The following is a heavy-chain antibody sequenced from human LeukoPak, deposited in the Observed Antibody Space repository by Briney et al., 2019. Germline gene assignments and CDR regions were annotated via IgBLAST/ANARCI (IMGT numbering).Heavy chain of an antibody. V-gene: IGHV4-39*07. CDR2: IYYSGST. CDR1: GGSISSSSYY. CDR3: ARAEVTMIVVVITSDAFDI. J-gene: IGHJ3*02. Sequence: PSETLSLTCAVSGGSISSSSYYWGWIRQPPGKGLEWIGSIYYSGSTYYNPSLKSRVTISVDTSKNQFSLKLSSVTAADTAVYYCARAEVTMIVVVITSDAFDIWGQGTMVTVSS. D-gene: IGHD3-22*01.